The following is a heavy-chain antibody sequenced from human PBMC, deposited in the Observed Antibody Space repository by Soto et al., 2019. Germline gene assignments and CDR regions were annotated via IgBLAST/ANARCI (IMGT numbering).Heavy chain of an antibody. CDR2: ISSSSSTI. D-gene: IGHD2-21*01. Sequence: ESLKISCAASGFTFSSYSMNWVRQAPGKGLEWVSYISSSSSTIYYADSVKGRFTISRDNAKNSLYLQMNSLRDEDTAVYYCARDGYCGGDCYDYWGQGTLVTVSS. J-gene: IGHJ4*02. CDR3: ARDGYCGGDCYDY. V-gene: IGHV3-48*02. CDR1: GFTFSSYS.